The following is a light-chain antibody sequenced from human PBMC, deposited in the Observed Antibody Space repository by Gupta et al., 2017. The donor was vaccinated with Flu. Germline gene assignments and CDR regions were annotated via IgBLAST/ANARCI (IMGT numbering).Light chain of an antibody. CDR3: QHYYSTPYT. V-gene: IGKV4-1*01. J-gene: IGKJ2*01. CDR2: WAS. CDR1: QSVLKSSNNKNN. Sequence: DIVLTQSPDSLAVSLGERATINCKSSQSVLKSSNNKNNLAWYQQKPGQPPKPLIYWASTRKSGVPDRFSGSGSGTDFTLTISSLQAEDVAVYYCQHYYSTPYTFGQGTKLEIK.